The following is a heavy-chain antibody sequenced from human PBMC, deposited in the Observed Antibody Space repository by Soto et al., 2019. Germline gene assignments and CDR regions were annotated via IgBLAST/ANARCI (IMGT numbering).Heavy chain of an antibody. Sequence: SVKVSCKASGGTLSSYAISWVRQAPGQGLEWMGGIIPIFGTANYAQKFQGRVTITADESTSTAYMELSSLRSEDTAVYYCASSPSEYSSSPDYYYYYGMDVWGQGTTVTVSS. D-gene: IGHD6-6*01. V-gene: IGHV1-69*13. CDR1: GGTLSSYA. CDR2: IIPIFGTA. J-gene: IGHJ6*02. CDR3: ASSPSEYSSSPDYYYYYGMDV.